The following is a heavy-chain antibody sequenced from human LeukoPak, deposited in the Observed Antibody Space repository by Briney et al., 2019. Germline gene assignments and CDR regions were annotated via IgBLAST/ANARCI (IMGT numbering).Heavy chain of an antibody. J-gene: IGHJ4*02. CDR1: GFTFDDYA. CDR2: ISWNSGSI. V-gene: IGHV3-9*01. Sequence: PGRSLRLSCAASGFTFDDYAMHWVRQAPGKGLEWVSGISWNSGSIGYADSVKGRFTISRDNAKNSLYLQMNSLRAEDTALYYCGKGRADSRGYYYDYWGQGTLVTVSS. CDR3: GKGRADSRGYYYDY. D-gene: IGHD3-22*01.